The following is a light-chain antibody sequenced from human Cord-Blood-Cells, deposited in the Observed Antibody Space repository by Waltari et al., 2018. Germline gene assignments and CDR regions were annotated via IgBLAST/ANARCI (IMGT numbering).Light chain of an antibody. J-gene: IGKJ3*01. CDR2: DAS. Sequence: DTQMPPSPSSLSAPVGDRLTLTCQASQDISNYLNWYRQKPGEAPKLLIYDASNCETGVPSRVSGSGSGTDFTFTISSLQPEDIATYYCQQYDNLPFTFGPGTKVDI. V-gene: IGKV1-33*01. CDR3: QQYDNLPFT. CDR1: QDISNY.